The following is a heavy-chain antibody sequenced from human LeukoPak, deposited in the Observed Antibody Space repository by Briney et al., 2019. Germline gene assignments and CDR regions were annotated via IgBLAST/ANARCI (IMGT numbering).Heavy chain of an antibody. Sequence: SETLSLTCTVSGYSISSGYYWGWIRQPPGKGLEWIGSIYQSGSTYYNPSLKSRVTISVDTSKNQFSLKLSSVTAADTAVYYCARVAGATRFLGYFFDYWGQGTLVTVSS. D-gene: IGHD1-26*01. CDR2: IYQSGST. CDR1: GYSISSGYY. V-gene: IGHV4-38-2*02. CDR3: ARVAGATRFLGYFFDY. J-gene: IGHJ4*02.